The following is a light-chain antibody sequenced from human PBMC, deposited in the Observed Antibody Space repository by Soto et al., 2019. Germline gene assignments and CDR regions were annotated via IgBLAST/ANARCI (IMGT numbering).Light chain of an antibody. Sequence: EIVLTQSPATLSFSPGEKDTLSCRASQSVSSYLAWYQQKPGQAPRLLIYDASNRATGIPARFSGSGSGTDFTLTISSLEPEDFAVYYCQQRSNWRVTFGGGTKVDIK. CDR2: DAS. J-gene: IGKJ4*01. V-gene: IGKV3-11*01. CDR3: QQRSNWRVT. CDR1: QSVSSY.